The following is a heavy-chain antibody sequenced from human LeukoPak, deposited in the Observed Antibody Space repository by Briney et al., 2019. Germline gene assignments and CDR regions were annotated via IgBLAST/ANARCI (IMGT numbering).Heavy chain of an antibody. CDR3: AKDLRTGDFDF. CDR1: GFTFSNYG. CDR2: VWYDGSKQ. V-gene: IGHV3-33*06. Sequence: GRSLRLSCAASGFTFSNYGMHWVRQAPGKGLEWVAIVWYDGSKQFYADSVKGRFTISRDNSKNTLYLLMNSLRAEDTAVYYCAKDLRTGDFDFWGQGTPVTVSS. J-gene: IGHJ4*02. D-gene: IGHD7-27*01.